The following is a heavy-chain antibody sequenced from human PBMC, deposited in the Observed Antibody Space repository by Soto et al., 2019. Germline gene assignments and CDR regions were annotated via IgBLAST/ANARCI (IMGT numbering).Heavy chain of an antibody. J-gene: IGHJ5*02. CDR3: AILRFQNWFDP. V-gene: IGHV4-34*01. Sequence: PSETLSLTCAVYGGSFSGYYWGWIRQPPGKGLEWIGEINHSGSTNYNPSLKSRVTISVDTSKNQFSLKLSSVTAADTAVYYCAILRFQNWFDPWGQGTLVTVSS. CDR1: GGSFSGYY. D-gene: IGHD3-3*01. CDR2: INHSGST.